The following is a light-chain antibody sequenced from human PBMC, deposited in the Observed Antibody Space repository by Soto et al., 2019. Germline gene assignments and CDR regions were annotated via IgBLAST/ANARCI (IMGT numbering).Light chain of an antibody. J-gene: IGKJ1*01. CDR2: GAY. CDR3: HHYDTSPPWT. Sequence: EIVLTQSPGTLSLSPGDRATLSCRASQSLGSRSLAWYQQKPGQAPRLLIYGAYRRATGDPDRFSGGGSGTDFTLTISRLEPEDFAVYYCHHYDTSPPWTFGQGTKVEIK. CDR1: QSLGSRS. V-gene: IGKV3-20*01.